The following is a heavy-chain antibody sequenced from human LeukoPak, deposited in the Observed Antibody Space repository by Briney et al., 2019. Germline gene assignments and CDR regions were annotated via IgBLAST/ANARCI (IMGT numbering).Heavy chain of an antibody. CDR3: AKSSSWPFDY. J-gene: IGHJ4*02. CDR1: GFTFSNFA. V-gene: IGHV3-23*01. D-gene: IGHD6-13*01. CDR2: ISGRSDST. Sequence: PGGSLRLSCAVSGFTFSNFAMSWVRQAPGKGLEWVSVISGRSDSTYYADSVKGRYTISRDNSKNTLYLQMNSLRAEDTAVYYCAKSSSWPFDYWGRGTLVTVSS.